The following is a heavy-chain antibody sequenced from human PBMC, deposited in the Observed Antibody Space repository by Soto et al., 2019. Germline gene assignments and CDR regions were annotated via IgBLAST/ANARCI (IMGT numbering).Heavy chain of an antibody. V-gene: IGHV1-69*02. CDR3: VGRSSGSGSYNDAFDI. D-gene: IGHD3-10*01. CDR2: IIPILGIA. Sequence: ASVKVSCKASGGTFSSYTISWVRQAPGQGLEWMGRIIPILGIANYAQKFQGRVTITADKSTSTAYMELSSLRSEDTAVYYCVGRSSGSGSYNDAFDIWGQGTMVTVSS. J-gene: IGHJ3*02. CDR1: GGTFSSYT.